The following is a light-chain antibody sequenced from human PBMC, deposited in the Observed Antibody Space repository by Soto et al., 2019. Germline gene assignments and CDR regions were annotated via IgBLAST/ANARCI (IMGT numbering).Light chain of an antibody. CDR2: DAY. CDR3: QQYGSSPRT. Sequence: IVFKQSPGTMSLSPGERATLSCRASQSVSSKFVAWYQQKTGQDPRLLIYDAYNRATGIPDRVSGRGSGTDCTLTISRLEPEDVAVYYGQQYGSSPRTFGQGTKVDIK. V-gene: IGKV3-20*01. J-gene: IGKJ1*01. CDR1: QSVSSKF.